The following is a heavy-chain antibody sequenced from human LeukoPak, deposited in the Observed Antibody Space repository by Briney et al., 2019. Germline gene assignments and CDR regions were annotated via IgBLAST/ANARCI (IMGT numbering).Heavy chain of an antibody. V-gene: IGHV3-21*01. CDR2: ISSSSTYI. CDR3: ARDPRYDTTGYYYGPYYFDY. J-gene: IGHJ4*02. D-gene: IGHD3-22*01. Sequence: GGSLRLSCAASRFTFRDYAMNWVRQAPGKGLEWVSSISSSSTYIYYADSVKGRFTISRDNAKNSLYLQMSSLRAEDTAVYYCARDPRYDTTGYYYGPYYFDYWGQGTPVTVSS. CDR1: RFTFRDYA.